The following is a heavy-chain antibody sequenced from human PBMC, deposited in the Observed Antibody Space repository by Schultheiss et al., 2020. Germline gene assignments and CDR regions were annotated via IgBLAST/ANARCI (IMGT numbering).Heavy chain of an antibody. J-gene: IGHJ5*02. CDR1: GYTFTGYY. Sequence: ASVKVSCKASGYTFTGYYMHWVRQAPGQGLEWMGWINPNSGGTNYAQKFQGRVTITADESTSTAYMELSSLRSEDTAVYYCARDFSHPWGQGTLVTVSS. CDR2: INPNSGGT. CDR3: ARDFSHP. V-gene: IGHV1-2*02. D-gene: IGHD2/OR15-2a*01.